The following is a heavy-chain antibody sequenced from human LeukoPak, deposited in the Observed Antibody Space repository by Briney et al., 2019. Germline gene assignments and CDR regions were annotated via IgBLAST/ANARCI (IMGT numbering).Heavy chain of an antibody. CDR2: ISGSGGST. J-gene: IGHJ4*02. D-gene: IGHD4-17*01. Sequence: GGSLRLSCAASGFTFSSYAMSWVRQAPGKGLEWVSGISGSGGSTDYADSVRGRFTISRDNSKNTLYLQMNSLRAEDTAVYYCAKGYYGDLYYFDYWGQGTLVTVSS. CDR1: GFTFSSYA. V-gene: IGHV3-23*01. CDR3: AKGYYGDLYYFDY.